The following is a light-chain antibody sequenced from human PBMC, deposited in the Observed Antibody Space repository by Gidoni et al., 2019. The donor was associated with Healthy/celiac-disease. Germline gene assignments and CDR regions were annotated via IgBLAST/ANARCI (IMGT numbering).Light chain of an antibody. CDR3: GTWDSRLSAL. Sequence: QSVLTQPPSVSASPGQKVTISCSGSSSNIGNNYVSWYQQLPGTAPKLLIYDNNKRPSGILVRFSGSKSGTSATLGITGLQTGDEADYYCGTWDSRLSALFGGGTKLTVL. J-gene: IGLJ2*01. CDR1: SSNIGNNY. CDR2: DNN. V-gene: IGLV1-51*01.